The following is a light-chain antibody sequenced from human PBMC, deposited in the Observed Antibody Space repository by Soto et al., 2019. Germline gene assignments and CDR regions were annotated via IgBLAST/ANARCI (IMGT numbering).Light chain of an antibody. CDR1: QSISSN. CDR2: GAS. Sequence: ERVMTQSPATLSVSPGERATLSCRASQSISSNLAWYQQKPGQAPRLLIYGASTRATGIPARFSGSGSGTEFTLTINSLQSEDFAVYYCQQYNNWPFTFGPGTKVDIK. J-gene: IGKJ3*01. CDR3: QQYNNWPFT. V-gene: IGKV3-15*01.